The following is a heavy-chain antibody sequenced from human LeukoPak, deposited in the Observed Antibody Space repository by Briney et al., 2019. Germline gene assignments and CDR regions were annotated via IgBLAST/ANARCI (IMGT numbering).Heavy chain of an antibody. J-gene: IGHJ6*03. D-gene: IGHD1-26*01. CDR1: GFTFSSYS. CDR3: AKDPGGSYSLNYMDV. Sequence: GGSLRLSCAASGFTFSSYSMHWVRQAPGKGLEWVSCISTSSSYIYYADSVKGRFTISRDNAKNSLYLQMNSLRAEDTAVYYCAKDPGGSYSLNYMDVWGKGTTVTISS. V-gene: IGHV3-21*01. CDR2: ISTSSSYI.